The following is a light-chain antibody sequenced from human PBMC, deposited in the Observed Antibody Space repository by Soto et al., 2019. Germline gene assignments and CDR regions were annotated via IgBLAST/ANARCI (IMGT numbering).Light chain of an antibody. CDR1: QEISNY. J-gene: IGKJ1*01. CDR3: QQYDHLPRT. CDR2: DAS. Sequence: DLQMIQSPSSLSASVGDRVTITCQASQEISNYLNWYQQKPGKAPKLLIYDASNLERGVPSRFSGSGSGTDFTFTISSLQPEDFATYYCQQYDHLPRTFGRGTKVEIK. V-gene: IGKV1-33*01.